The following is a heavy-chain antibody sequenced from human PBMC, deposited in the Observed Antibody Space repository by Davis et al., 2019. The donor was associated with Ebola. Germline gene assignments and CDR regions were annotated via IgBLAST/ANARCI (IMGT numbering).Heavy chain of an antibody. D-gene: IGHD2-2*01. CDR2: MDHSGST. V-gene: IGHV4-34*01. J-gene: IGHJ6*02. CDR1: GGSFSGYY. CDR3: ARGGSMGYGMDV. Sequence: SETLSLTCAVHGGSFSGYYWSWIRQPPGKGLEWIGEMDHSGSTNYNPSLKSRVTISVDKSKNQFSLKLSSVTAADTAVYYCARGGSMGYGMDVWGQGTTVTVSS.